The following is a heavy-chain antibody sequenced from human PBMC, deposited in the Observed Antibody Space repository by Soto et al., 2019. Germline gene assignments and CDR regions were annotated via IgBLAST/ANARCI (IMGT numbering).Heavy chain of an antibody. CDR2: IYYSGST. Sequence: PSETLSLTCTVSGGSISSGDYYWSWIRQPPGKGLEWIGYIYYSGSTYYNPSLKSRVTISVDTSKNQFSLKLSSVTAADTAVYYCARDSIAAAGRLFDYWGQGTLVTVSS. CDR3: ARDSIAAAGRLFDY. J-gene: IGHJ4*02. CDR1: GGSISSGDYY. D-gene: IGHD6-13*01. V-gene: IGHV4-30-4*01.